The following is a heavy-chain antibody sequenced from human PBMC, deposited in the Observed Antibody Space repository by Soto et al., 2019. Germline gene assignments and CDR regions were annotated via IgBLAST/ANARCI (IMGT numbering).Heavy chain of an antibody. CDR2: ISSSSSYI. J-gene: IGHJ4*02. V-gene: IGHV3-21*01. CDR3: XXXRSTTTVTPYYFDY. CDR1: GFTFSSYN. D-gene: IGHD4-17*01. Sequence: EVQLVESGGGLVKPGGSLRLSCAASGFTFSSYNMNWVRQAPGKGLEWVSSISSSSSYIYYADSVKGRFTISRDNAKNSLYLQMXXLRAEDTAVYXCXXXRSTTTVTPYYFDYWGQGTLVTVSS.